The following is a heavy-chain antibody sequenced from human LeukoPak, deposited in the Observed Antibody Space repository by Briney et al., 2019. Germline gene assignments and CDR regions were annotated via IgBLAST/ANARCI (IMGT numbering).Heavy chain of an antibody. Sequence: RAGGSLRLSCAAAGFTFSSYAMHWVRQAPGKGLEWVAVISYDGSNKYYADSVTGRFTISRDNSKNTLYLQMNSLRAEDTAVYYCARDSVGSGWHMIDYWGQGTLVTVSS. CDR1: GFTFSSYA. D-gene: IGHD6-19*01. V-gene: IGHV3-30-3*01. J-gene: IGHJ4*02. CDR2: ISYDGSNK. CDR3: ARDSVGSGWHMIDY.